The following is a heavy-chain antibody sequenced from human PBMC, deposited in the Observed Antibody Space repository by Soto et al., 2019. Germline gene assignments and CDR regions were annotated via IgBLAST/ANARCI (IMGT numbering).Heavy chain of an antibody. D-gene: IGHD6-13*01. Sequence: GGSLRLSCAASGFTFSSYSMNWVRQAPGKGLEWVSSISSSSSYIYYADSVKGRFTISRDNAKNSLYLQMNSLRAEDTAVYYWARGRIAAAADFDYWGQGTLVTVSS. CDR1: GFTFSSYS. J-gene: IGHJ4*02. CDR2: ISSSSSYI. CDR3: ARGRIAAAADFDY. V-gene: IGHV3-21*01.